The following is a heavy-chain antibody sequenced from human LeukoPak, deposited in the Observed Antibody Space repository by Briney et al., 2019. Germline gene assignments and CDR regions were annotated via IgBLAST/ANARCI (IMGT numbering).Heavy chain of an antibody. Sequence: GGSLRLSCAAAGFTFSRYWVNWYRQAPGKGLEWVGNINQDAREINYVDSVRGRFTISRDNAKNSLHLQMNSLRAEDTAVYYCATDRDNSDWQKRFDSWGQGTLVTVSS. D-gene: IGHD2-21*02. CDR2: INQDAREI. J-gene: IGHJ4*02. CDR1: GFTFSRYW. CDR3: ATDRDNSDWQKRFDS. V-gene: IGHV3-7*01.